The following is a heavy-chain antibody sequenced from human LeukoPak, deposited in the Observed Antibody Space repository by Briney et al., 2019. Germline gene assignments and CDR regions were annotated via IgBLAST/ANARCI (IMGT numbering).Heavy chain of an antibody. CDR2: IRYDGSNK. V-gene: IGHV3-30*02. Sequence: GGSLRLSCAASGFTSSSYGMHWVRQAPGKGLEWVAFIRYDGSNKYYADSVKGRFTISRDNSKNTLYLQMNSLRAEDTAVYYCAKGHKGFYYGSGSSFDYWGQGTLVTVSS. J-gene: IGHJ4*02. CDR3: AKGHKGFYYGSGSSFDY. CDR1: GFTSSSYG. D-gene: IGHD3-10*01.